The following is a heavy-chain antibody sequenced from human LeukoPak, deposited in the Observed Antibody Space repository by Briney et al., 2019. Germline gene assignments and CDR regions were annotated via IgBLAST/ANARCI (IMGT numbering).Heavy chain of an antibody. CDR2: IIPIFGTA. V-gene: IGHV1-69*13. CDR1: GGTFSSYA. D-gene: IGHD4-11*01. J-gene: IGHJ5*02. Sequence: GASVKVSCKASGGTFSSYAISWVRQAPGQGLEWMGGIIPIFGTANYAQKFQGRVTITADESTSTAYMELSSLRSEDTAVYYCARDLNYPTFNWFDPWGQGTLVTVSS. CDR3: ARDLNYPTFNWFDP.